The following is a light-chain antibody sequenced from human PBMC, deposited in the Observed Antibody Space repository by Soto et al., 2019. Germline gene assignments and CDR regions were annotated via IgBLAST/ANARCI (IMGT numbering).Light chain of an antibody. CDR2: GAS. CDR1: QSVRNN. J-gene: IGKJ1*01. CDR3: QQYNDWPPT. Sequence: EIVMTQSPATLSASPGERATLSCRASQSVRNNLAWYQQKSGQAPRLLIYGASTRATGIPARFSGSGSGTEFTLSIGSLQSEDFAVYYCQQYNDWPPTFGQGTKVDIK. V-gene: IGKV3-15*01.